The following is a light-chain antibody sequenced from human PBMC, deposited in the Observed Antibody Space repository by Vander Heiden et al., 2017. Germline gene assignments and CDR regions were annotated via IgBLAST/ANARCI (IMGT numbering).Light chain of an antibody. V-gene: IGKV3-15*01. Sequence: EIVMTQSPATLPVSPGARATLSCRASQRVSSNLAWYQQKPGQAPRLLIYGASTRATGIPARFSGSGSGTEFTLTISSRQSEDFAVYYCQQYNNWPPYTFGQGTKVEIK. CDR1: QRVSSN. CDR3: QQYNNWPPYT. CDR2: GAS. J-gene: IGKJ2*01.